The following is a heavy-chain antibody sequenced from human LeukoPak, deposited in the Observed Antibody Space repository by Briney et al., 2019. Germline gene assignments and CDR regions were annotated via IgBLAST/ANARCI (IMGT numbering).Heavy chain of an antibody. CDR3: ARDYYDSTRWRFYAFDI. Sequence: GGSLRLSCAASGFTFSSYSMNWVRQAPGKGLEWASSISSSSSYIYYADSVKGRFTISRDNAKNSLYLQMNSLRAEDTAVYYCARDYYDSTRWRFYAFDIWGQGTMVTVSS. CDR1: GFTFSSYS. CDR2: ISSSSSYI. D-gene: IGHD3-22*01. V-gene: IGHV3-21*01. J-gene: IGHJ3*02.